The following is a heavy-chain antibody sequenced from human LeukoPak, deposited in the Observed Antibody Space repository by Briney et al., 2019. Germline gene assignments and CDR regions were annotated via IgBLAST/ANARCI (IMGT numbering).Heavy chain of an antibody. V-gene: IGHV1-69-2*01. CDR2: VDPEDGET. J-gene: IGHJ6*03. CDR1: GYTFTDYY. CDR3: ARDPKYSSSPEYYYYMDV. D-gene: IGHD6-6*01. Sequence: ASVKVSCKVSGYTFTDYYMHWVQQAPGKGLQWMGLVDPEDGETIYAEKFQGRVTMTTDTSTSTAYMELRSLRSDDTAVYYCARDPKYSSSPEYYYYMDVWGKGTTVTVSS.